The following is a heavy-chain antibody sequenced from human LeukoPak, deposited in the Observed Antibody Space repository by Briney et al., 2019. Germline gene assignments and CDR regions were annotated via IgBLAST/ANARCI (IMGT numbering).Heavy chain of an antibody. Sequence: PGGSLRLSCAASGFTFSSYGMHWVRQAPGKGLEWVAFIRYDGSNKYYADSVKGRFTISRDNSKNTLYLQMNSLRAEDTAVYYCAKGTIAAAGTGDYFDYWGQGTLVTVSS. CDR1: GFTFSSYG. CDR2: IRYDGSNK. V-gene: IGHV3-30*02. J-gene: IGHJ4*02. CDR3: AKGTIAAAGTGDYFDY. D-gene: IGHD6-13*01.